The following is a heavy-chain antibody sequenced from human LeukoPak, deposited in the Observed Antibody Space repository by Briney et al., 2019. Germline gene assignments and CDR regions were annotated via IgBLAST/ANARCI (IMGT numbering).Heavy chain of an antibody. V-gene: IGHV1-24*01. J-gene: IGHJ4*02. CDR3: ATAHSDVDQRLVDY. D-gene: IGHD2-2*01. CDR1: GYTLTELS. Sequence: ASVKVSCKVSGYTLTELSMHWVRQAPGKGLEWMGGFDPEDGETIYAQKFQGRVTMTEDTSTDTAYMELSSLRSEDTAVYYCATAHSDVDQRLVDYWGQGTLVTVSP. CDR2: FDPEDGET.